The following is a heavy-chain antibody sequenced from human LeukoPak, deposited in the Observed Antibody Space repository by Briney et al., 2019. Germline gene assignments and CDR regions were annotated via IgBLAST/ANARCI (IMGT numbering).Heavy chain of an antibody. Sequence: ASVKVSCKASGYTFTSYYMHWVRQAPGQGLEWMGWINPNSGGTKYAQKFQGRVTMTRDTSISTAYMELSRLRSDDTAVYYCARAGDYYDNSDYYYYFDYWGQGTLVTVSS. CDR2: INPNSGGT. CDR1: GYTFTSYY. D-gene: IGHD3-22*01. J-gene: IGHJ4*02. CDR3: ARAGDYYDNSDYYYYFDY. V-gene: IGHV1-2*02.